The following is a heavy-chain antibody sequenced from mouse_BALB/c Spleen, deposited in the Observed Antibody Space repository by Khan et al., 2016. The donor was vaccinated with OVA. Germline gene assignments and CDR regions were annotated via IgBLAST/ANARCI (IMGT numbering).Heavy chain of an antibody. J-gene: IGHJ3*01. CDR1: GFTFSNYA. CDR3: ARDCWFAY. V-gene: IGHV5-6-5*01. Sequence: EVELVESGGGLVKPGGSLKLSCAASGFTFSNYAMSWVRQSPEKRLEWVAAISSGDSTYYPASVKGRFTISRDNARNILYLQMSSLRSEDTAMYYCARDCWFAYWGQGTLVTVSA. CDR2: ISSGDST.